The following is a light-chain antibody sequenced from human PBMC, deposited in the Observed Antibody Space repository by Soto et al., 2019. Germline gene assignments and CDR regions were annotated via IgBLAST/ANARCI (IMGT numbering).Light chain of an antibody. Sequence: DIPMTQSPPTLSASVGDRVTITCRASQSIRHYLAWYQQMPGKAPKLLIYGASTLQSGVPSRFSGSGSGTEFTLTIRSLQPDDFGTYFCQHHNSYSQTCGQGTKVEI. CDR3: QHHNSYSQT. V-gene: IGKV1-5*01. CDR1: QSIRHY. J-gene: IGKJ1*01. CDR2: GAS.